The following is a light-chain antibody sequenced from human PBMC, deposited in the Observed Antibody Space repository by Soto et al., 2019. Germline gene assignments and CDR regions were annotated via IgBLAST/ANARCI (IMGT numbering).Light chain of an antibody. Sequence: EIVMTQSAATLSVSPGERATLSCRASQSVSSNLAWYQQKPGQAPRLLIYDASTRATGIPARFSGSGSGTEFTLTISSLQSEDFAVYYCQQYNDWLETFGQGTKVEIK. J-gene: IGKJ1*01. CDR3: QQYNDWLET. CDR2: DAS. V-gene: IGKV3-15*01. CDR1: QSVSSN.